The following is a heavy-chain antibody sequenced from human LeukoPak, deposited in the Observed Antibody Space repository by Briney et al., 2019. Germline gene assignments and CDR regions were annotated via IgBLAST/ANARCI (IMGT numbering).Heavy chain of an antibody. CDR1: GFTFTSYW. J-gene: IGHJ5*02. Sequence: GGSLRLSCAASGFTFTSYWIGWVRQMPGKGLEWMGIIYPGDSDTRYSSSFQGQVTISADKSISTAYLQWSSLKASDTAMYYYARQRYYDSSGQFDPWGQGTLVTVSS. CDR3: ARQRYYDSSGQFDP. D-gene: IGHD3-22*01. V-gene: IGHV5-51*01. CDR2: IYPGDSDT.